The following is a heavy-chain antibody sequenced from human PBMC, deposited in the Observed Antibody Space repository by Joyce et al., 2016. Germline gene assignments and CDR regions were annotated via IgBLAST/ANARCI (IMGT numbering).Heavy chain of an antibody. CDR3: ARKTLGSAFDL. J-gene: IGHJ3*01. CDR1: NGSMSGGGYS. V-gene: IGHV4-30-2*01. D-gene: IGHD3-10*01. CDR2: IYLGGGT. Sequence: QLQLQESGSGLVKPSQTLSLTCAVSNGSMSGGGYSWNWIRQPPGKGLEWIGYIYLGGGTSYAPSLKSRVTMSIDKSNNQFSLKLSSVTAADTAVYYCARKTLGSAFDLWGQGTLVVVSS.